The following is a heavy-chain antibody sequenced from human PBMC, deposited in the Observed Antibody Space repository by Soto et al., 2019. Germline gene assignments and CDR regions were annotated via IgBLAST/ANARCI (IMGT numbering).Heavy chain of an antibody. CDR1: GFTFSGSA. CDR2: IRSKANSYAT. J-gene: IGHJ6*03. CDR3: TSSSSSEYYYYYYMDD. V-gene: IGHV3-73*01. Sequence: GGSLRLSCAASGFTFSGSAMHWVRQASGKGLEWVGRIRSKANSYATAYAASVKGRFTISRDDSKNTAYLQMNSLKTDDTAVYHCTSSSSSEYYYYYYMDDWGKGTTVTVSS. D-gene: IGHD6-6*01.